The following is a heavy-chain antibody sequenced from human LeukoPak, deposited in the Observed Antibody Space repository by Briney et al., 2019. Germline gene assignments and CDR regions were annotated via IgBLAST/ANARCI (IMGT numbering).Heavy chain of an antibody. D-gene: IGHD3-10*01. Sequence: SETLSLTCAVYGGSFSGYYWSWIRQPPGKGLEWIGEINHSGSTNYNPSLKSRVTISVDTSKNQFSLKLSSVIAADTAVYYCARRGATMVRGGMDVWGKGTTVTVSS. J-gene: IGHJ6*04. CDR3: ARRGATMVRGGMDV. CDR1: GGSFSGYY. V-gene: IGHV4-34*01. CDR2: INHSGST.